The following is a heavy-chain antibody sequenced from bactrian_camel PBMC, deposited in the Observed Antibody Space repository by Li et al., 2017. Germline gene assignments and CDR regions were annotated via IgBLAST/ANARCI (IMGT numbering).Heavy chain of an antibody. J-gene: IGHJ4*01. CDR1: GYTYDTYC. Sequence: HVQLVESGGGSVQAGGSLRLSCAARGYTYDTYCMGWFRQTRRKEREGLVTIATDGRTAYADSVKGRFTISQDKDKNIMYLQMNTLRPEDTAMYYCAAHYAHYETSPCPLRPNYWGQGTQVTVS. CDR2: IATDGRT. CDR3: AAHYAHYETSPCPLRPNY. V-gene: IGHV3S55*01. D-gene: IGHD4*01.